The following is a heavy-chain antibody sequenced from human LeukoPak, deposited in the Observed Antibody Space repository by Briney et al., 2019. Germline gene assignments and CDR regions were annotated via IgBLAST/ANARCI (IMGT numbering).Heavy chain of an antibody. Sequence: GGSLRLSCAASGFTFDDYLLHWIRQAPGKGLEWVSLISWDGDTTYYADSVKGRFTISRDNSKNSLYLQTNSLRTEDTALYYCAKARGLIGGAFDIWGQGTMVTVSS. CDR1: GFTFDDYL. CDR2: ISWDGDTT. D-gene: IGHD3-22*01. CDR3: AKARGLIGGAFDI. V-gene: IGHV3-43*01. J-gene: IGHJ3*02.